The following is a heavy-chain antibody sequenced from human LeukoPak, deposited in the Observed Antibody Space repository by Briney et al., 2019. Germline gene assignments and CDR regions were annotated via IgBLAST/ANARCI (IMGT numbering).Heavy chain of an antibody. CDR3: AKDRRRTTSGPPTNMDV. D-gene: IGHD3-16*01. Sequence: PGGSLRLSCAASGFTFSSYGMSWVRQAPGKGLEWVSAISGSGGSTYYADSVKGRFTISRDNSKNTLYLQMNSLRAEDTAVYYCAKDRRRTTSGPPTNMDVWGKGTTVTISS. V-gene: IGHV3-23*01. CDR2: ISGSGGST. J-gene: IGHJ6*03. CDR1: GFTFSSYG.